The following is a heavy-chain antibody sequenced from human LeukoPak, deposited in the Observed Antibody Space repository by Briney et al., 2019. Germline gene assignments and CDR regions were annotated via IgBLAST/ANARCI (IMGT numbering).Heavy chain of an antibody. D-gene: IGHD5-12*01. V-gene: IGHV1-46*01. CDR3: ARGFSSGYDSREKNWFDP. CDR1: GHTFTSYY. Sequence: GASVKVSCKASGHTFTSYYMHWVRQAPGQGLEWMGIINPSGGSTSYAQKFQGRVTMTRDTSTSTVYMELSSLRSEDTAVYYCARGFSSGYDSREKNWFDPWGQGTLATVSS. J-gene: IGHJ5*02. CDR2: INPSGGST.